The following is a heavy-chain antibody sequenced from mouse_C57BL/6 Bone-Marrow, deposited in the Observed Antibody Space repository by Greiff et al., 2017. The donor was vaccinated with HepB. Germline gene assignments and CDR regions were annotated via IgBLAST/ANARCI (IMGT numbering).Heavy chain of an antibody. CDR3: ARGGGLRFDY. V-gene: IGHV1-50*01. D-gene: IGHD2-4*01. J-gene: IGHJ2*01. CDR1: GYTFTSYW. CDR2: IDPSDSYT. Sequence: QVQLQQSGAELVKPGASVKLSCKASGYTFTSYWMQWVKQSPEQGLEWIGEIDPSDSYTNYNQKFKGKATLTVDTSSSTAYMQLSSLTSEDSAVYYCARGGGLRFDYWGQGTTLTVSS.